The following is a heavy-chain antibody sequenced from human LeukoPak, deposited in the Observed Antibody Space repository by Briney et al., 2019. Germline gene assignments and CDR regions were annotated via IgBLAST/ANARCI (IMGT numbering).Heavy chain of an antibody. CDR3: AKGLYCSSTSCLDY. CDR2: ISYDGSNK. J-gene: IGHJ4*02. D-gene: IGHD2-2*01. CDR1: GFTFSSYG. Sequence: PGGSPRLSCAASGFTFSSYGMPWVRQAPGKGLEWVAVISYDGSNKYYADSVKGRFTISRDNSKNTLYLQMNSLRAEDTAVYYCAKGLYCSSTSCLDYRGQGTLVTVSS. V-gene: IGHV3-30*18.